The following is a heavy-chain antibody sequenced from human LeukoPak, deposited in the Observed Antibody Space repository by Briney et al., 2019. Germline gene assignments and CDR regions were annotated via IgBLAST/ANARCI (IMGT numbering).Heavy chain of an antibody. D-gene: IGHD3-10*01. CDR1: RYTFTGYY. CDR2: INPNSGGT. V-gene: IGHV1-2*02. CDR3: AREMGLKLWFGELLLQRYFDY. J-gene: IGHJ4*02. Sequence: ASVKVSCKASRYTFTGYYMHWVRQAPGQGLEWMGWINPNSGGTNYAQKFQGRVTMTRDTSISTAYMELSRLRSDDTAVYYCAREMGLKLWFGELLLQRYFDYWGQGTLVTVSS.